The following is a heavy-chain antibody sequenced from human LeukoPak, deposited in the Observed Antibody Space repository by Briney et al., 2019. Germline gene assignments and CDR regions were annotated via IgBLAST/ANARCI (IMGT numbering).Heavy chain of an antibody. CDR3: ATPRVPFMVRGDPAFDI. V-gene: IGHV4-59*12. J-gene: IGHJ3*02. D-gene: IGHD3-10*01. CDR1: GGSISSYY. CDR2: IYYSGST. Sequence: SETLSLTCTVSGGSISSYYWSWIRQPPGKGLEWIGYIYYSGSTNYKPSLKSRVTISVDTSKNQFSLKLSSVTAADTAVYYCATPRVPFMVRGDPAFDIWGQGTMVTVSS.